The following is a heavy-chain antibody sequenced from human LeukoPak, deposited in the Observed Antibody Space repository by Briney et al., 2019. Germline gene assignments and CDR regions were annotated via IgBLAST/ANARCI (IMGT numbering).Heavy chain of an antibody. Sequence: PSETLSLTCAVYGGSFSGYYWSWIRQPPGKGLEWIGEINHSGSTNYNPSLKSRVTISVDTSKNQFSLKLSSVTAADTAVYYCATSRMVYAPAYFDLWGRGTLVTVSS. J-gene: IGHJ2*01. CDR3: ATSRMVYAPAYFDL. CDR2: INHSGST. CDR1: GGSFSGYY. D-gene: IGHD2-8*01. V-gene: IGHV4-34*01.